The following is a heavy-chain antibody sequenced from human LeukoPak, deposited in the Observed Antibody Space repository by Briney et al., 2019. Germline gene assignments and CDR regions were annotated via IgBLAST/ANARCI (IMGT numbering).Heavy chain of an antibody. Sequence: ASVKVSCQASGYTFTRYYIHWVRQAPGQRLGWMGWINPNSGGTNYAQKFQGRVTMTRDTSISTAYMELSRLRSDDTAVFYCATSRGYCSSASCTPFDYWGQGTLVTVSS. D-gene: IGHD2-2*01. CDR2: INPNSGGT. J-gene: IGHJ4*02. CDR1: GYTFTRYY. CDR3: ATSRGYCSSASCTPFDY. V-gene: IGHV1-2*02.